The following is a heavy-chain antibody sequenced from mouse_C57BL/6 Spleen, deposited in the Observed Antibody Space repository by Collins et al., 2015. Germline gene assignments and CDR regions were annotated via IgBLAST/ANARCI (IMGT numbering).Heavy chain of an antibody. CDR2: INTYSGVP. Sequence: QIQLVQSGPELKKPGETVKISCKASGYTFTTYGMSWVKQAPGKGLKWMGWINTYSGVPTYADDFKGRFAFSLETSASTAYLQINNLKNEDTATYFCARSYSNYYWGQGTTLTVSS. CDR1: GYTFTTYG. CDR3: ARSYSNYY. V-gene: IGHV9-3*01. D-gene: IGHD2-5*01. J-gene: IGHJ2*01.